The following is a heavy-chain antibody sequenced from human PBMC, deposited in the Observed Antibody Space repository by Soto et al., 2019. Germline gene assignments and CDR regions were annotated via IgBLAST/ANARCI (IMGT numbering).Heavy chain of an antibody. CDR1: DSSINSNYY. CDR2: IHHSGTT. CDR3: PRGLYGGNFDY. J-gene: IGHJ4*02. V-gene: IGHV4-38-2*01. Sequence: KPSETLSLTCGVSDSSINSNYYWLWIRQPPGKGLEWIWAIHHSGTTYYTPSLKSRVTISMATSKSHFSLRLTSVTAADTAIYYCPRGLYGGNFDYWGQGTLVTVSS. D-gene: IGHD4-17*01.